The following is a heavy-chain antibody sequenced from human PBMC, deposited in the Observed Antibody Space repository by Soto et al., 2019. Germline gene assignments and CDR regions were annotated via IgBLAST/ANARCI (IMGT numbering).Heavy chain of an antibody. CDR3: AKGNYDILTGLLDY. CDR1: GFTFSSYA. Sequence: PGGSLRLSCAASGFTFSSYAMSWVRQAPGKGLEWVSAISGSGGSTYYADSVKGRFTISRDNSKNTLYLQMNSLRAEDTAVYYCAKGNYDILTGLLDYWGQGTLVTVSS. V-gene: IGHV3-23*01. J-gene: IGHJ4*02. CDR2: ISGSGGST. D-gene: IGHD3-9*01.